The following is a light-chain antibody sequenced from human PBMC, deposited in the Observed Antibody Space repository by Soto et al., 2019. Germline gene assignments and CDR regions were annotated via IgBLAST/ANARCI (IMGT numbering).Light chain of an antibody. J-gene: IGKJ1*01. V-gene: IGKV3-20*01. Sequence: EIVLTQSPGTLSLSPGERATLSCRASQSVRTNCLAWYQQKPGQAPWLLIYGAFNRAGGVPDRFSGSVSGTDFTLTISRLEPEDFAVYYCQQYGSSPRTFGQGTKV. CDR1: QSVRTNC. CDR3: QQYGSSPRT. CDR2: GAF.